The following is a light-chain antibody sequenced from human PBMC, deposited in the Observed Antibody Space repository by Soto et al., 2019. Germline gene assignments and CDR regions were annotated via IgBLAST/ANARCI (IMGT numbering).Light chain of an antibody. CDR3: QHYNSYPWT. J-gene: IGKJ1*01. V-gene: IGKV1-5*03. CDR1: QSISTW. CDR2: KAS. Sequence: DIQMTQSPSTLSASVGDRVTITCRASQSISTWLAWYQQKAGKAPKLLIYKASSLESGVPSRFSGSGSGTEFTLTISSLQPDDFATYYCQHYNSYPWTFGQGPRWKSN.